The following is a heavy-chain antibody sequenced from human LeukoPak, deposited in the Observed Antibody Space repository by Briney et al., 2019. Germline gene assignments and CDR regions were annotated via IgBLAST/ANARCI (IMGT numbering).Heavy chain of an antibody. D-gene: IGHD3-9*01. V-gene: IGHV4-34*01. CDR2: INHSGST. CDR3: ARGLGLRYFDWLPPFDY. J-gene: IGHJ4*02. CDR1: GGSFSGYY. Sequence: SETLSLTCAVYGGSFSGYYWSWIRQPPGKGLEWNGEINHSGSTNYNPSLKSRVTISVDTSKNQFSLKLSSVTAADTAVYYCARGLGLRYFDWLPPFDYWGQGTLVTVSS.